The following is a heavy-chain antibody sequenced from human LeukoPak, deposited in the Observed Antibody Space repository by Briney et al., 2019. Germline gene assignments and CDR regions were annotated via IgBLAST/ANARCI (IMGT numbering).Heavy chain of an antibody. D-gene: IGHD6-13*01. Sequence: GSLRLSCAASGFTFSSYAMSWVRQAPGKGLEWVSAISGSGGSTYYADSVKGRFTISRDNSKNTLYLQMNSLRAEDTAAYYCAKDSWGSRYDWYFDLWGRGTLVTVSS. J-gene: IGHJ2*01. CDR2: ISGSGGST. CDR1: GFTFSSYA. CDR3: AKDSWGSRYDWYFDL. V-gene: IGHV3-23*01.